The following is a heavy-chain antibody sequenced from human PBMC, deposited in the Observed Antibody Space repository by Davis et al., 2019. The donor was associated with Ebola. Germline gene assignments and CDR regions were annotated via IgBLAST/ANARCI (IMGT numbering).Heavy chain of an antibody. CDR3: ARDRNRNYGWFDP. Sequence: PGGSLRLSCAASGFTFDIYGMHWVRQAPGKGLEWVANIKEDGSEENYVDSVKGRFTISRDNAKNLLYLQLNNLRVEDTAVYYCARDRNRNYGWFDPWGQGTLVTVSS. V-gene: IGHV3-7*01. J-gene: IGHJ5*02. CDR1: GFTFDIYG. D-gene: IGHD1-7*01. CDR2: IKEDGSEE.